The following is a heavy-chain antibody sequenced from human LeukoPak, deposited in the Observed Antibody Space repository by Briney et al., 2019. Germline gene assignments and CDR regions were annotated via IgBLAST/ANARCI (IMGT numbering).Heavy chain of an antibody. V-gene: IGHV3-7*01. CDR1: GFTFSRYW. CDR3: ARDHDGKDY. Sequence: GGSLRLSCAASGFTFSRYWMSWARPAPGKGLEWVANIDQDGRGKYHAATVTGRFPISRDNAKNSLYLEMNSLRADDTAVYYCARDHDGKDYWGQGTLVTVSS. J-gene: IGHJ4*02. CDR2: IDQDGRGK.